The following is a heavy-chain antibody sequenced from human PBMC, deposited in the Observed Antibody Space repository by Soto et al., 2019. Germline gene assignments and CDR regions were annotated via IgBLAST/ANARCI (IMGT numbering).Heavy chain of an antibody. CDR1: GGSISSSSYY. CDR3: ARLLGYCSGGSCYANHYYYYGMDV. Sequence: PSETLSLTCTVSGGSISSSSYYWGWIRQPPGKGLEWIGSIYYSGSTYYNPSLKSRVTISVDTSKNQFSLKLSSVTAADTAVYYCARLLGYCSGGSCYANHYYYYGMDVWGQGTTVTVSS. CDR2: IYYSGST. V-gene: IGHV4-39*01. J-gene: IGHJ6*02. D-gene: IGHD2-15*01.